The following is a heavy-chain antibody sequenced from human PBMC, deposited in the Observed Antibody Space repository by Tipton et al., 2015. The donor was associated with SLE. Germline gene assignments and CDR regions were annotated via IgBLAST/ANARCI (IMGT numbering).Heavy chain of an antibody. Sequence: SLRLSCTASGFTFSLYEMYWVRQAPGKGLEWVSFISGSGGTIYYAESVKGRFTLSRDNAKNSLYLQINSLRAEDTAVYFCARGDLTTINWYFDLWGRGTLVTVSS. J-gene: IGHJ2*01. V-gene: IGHV3-48*03. D-gene: IGHD5-24*01. CDR2: ISGSGGTI. CDR3: ARGDLTTINWYFDL. CDR1: GFTFSLYE.